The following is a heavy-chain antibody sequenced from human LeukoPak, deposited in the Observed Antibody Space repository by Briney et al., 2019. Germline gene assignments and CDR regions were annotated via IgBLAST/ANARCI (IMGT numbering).Heavy chain of an antibody. Sequence: SGGSLRLSCAASGFTFSSYAMHWVRQAPGKGLEWVAVIWYDGSNKYYTDSVKGRFTISRDNSNNTLYLQMNSLRVEDTAVYYCARGHVRGYSYGFGYWGQGSLVTVSS. V-gene: IGHV3-30*07. CDR3: ARGHVRGYSYGFGY. CDR2: IWYDGSNK. D-gene: IGHD5-18*01. J-gene: IGHJ4*02. CDR1: GFTFSSYA.